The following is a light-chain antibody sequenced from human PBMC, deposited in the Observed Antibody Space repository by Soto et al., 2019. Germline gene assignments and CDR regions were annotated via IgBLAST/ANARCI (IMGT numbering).Light chain of an antibody. Sequence: DIQMTQSPSSLSASVGDRVTITCRASQSITNYLNWYQQKPGKAPKILIYAASSLQSGVPSRLSGRESGPAFNLSISSLQPEEFATYYCLQSYSTPWTFVQGTKVEMK. CDR3: LQSYSTPWT. CDR2: AAS. CDR1: QSITNY. J-gene: IGKJ1*01. V-gene: IGKV1-39*01.